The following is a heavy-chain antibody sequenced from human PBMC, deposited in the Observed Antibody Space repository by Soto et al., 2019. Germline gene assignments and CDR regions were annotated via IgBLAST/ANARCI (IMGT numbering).Heavy chain of an antibody. CDR2: IYHSGST. D-gene: IGHD6-13*01. CDR1: GGSISTDDHF. CDR3: ATVRSRWNIDY. Sequence: PSETLSLTCTVSGGSISTDDHFWSWIRQPPGKGLEWIGYIYHSGSTHYNPSLKSRLFISLDPSKNQFSLQLTSVTAADTAVYYCATVRSRWNIDYWGQGTLVTVSS. J-gene: IGHJ4*02. V-gene: IGHV4-30-4*01.